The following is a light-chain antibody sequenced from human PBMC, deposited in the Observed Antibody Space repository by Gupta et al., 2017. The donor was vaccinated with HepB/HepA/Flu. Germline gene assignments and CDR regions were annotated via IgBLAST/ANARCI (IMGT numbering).Light chain of an antibody. CDR1: QSISSNY. CDR3: QQYGASPLT. V-gene: IGKV3-20*01. J-gene: IGKJ4*01. Sequence: TQSPGTVSLSPGESATLSCRASQSISSNYLAWYQQRPGQAPRLLIYGASSRATGIPDRFRGSGSGTDFTLTISRLEPEDFAVYYCQQYGASPLTFGGGTKVEIK. CDR2: GAS.